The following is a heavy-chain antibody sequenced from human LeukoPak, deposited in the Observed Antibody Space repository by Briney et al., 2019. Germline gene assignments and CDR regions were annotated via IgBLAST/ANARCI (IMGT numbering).Heavy chain of an antibody. D-gene: IGHD6-13*01. Sequence: SETLSLTCTVSGDFISTYYWSWIRQPAGKGLEWIGRIFTSGSANYNPSLKSRVTMSVDTSKNQFSMRLSSLTAADTAVYYCARGLPYSSSWYPFDYWGQGTLVTVSS. J-gene: IGHJ4*02. V-gene: IGHV4-4*07. CDR3: ARGLPYSSSWYPFDY. CDR2: IFTSGSA. CDR1: GDFISTYY.